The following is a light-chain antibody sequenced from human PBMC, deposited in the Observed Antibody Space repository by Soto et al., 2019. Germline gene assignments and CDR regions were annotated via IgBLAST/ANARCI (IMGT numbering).Light chain of an antibody. CDR3: SAYTSSSTLVV. CDR2: EVS. V-gene: IGLV2-14*01. J-gene: IGLJ2*01. CDR1: SSDVGGYNY. Sequence: QSALTQPASVSGSPGPSITISCTGTSSDVGGYNYGSWYQQHPGKAPKLMIYEVSNRPSGYSNRFSGSKSGNTASLTISGLQAEDEADYYCSAYTSSSTLVVLGGGTKRTVL.